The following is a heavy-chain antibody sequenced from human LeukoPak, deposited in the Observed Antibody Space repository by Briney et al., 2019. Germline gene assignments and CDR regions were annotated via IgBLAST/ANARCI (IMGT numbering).Heavy chain of an antibody. J-gene: IGHJ6*03. CDR1: GGPFSGYY. CDR2: INHSGST. D-gene: IGHD6-13*01. CDR3: ARTRAASTRYYYMDV. V-gene: IGHV4-34*01. Sequence: SETLSLTCAVYGGPFSGYYWSWIRQPPGKGLEWIGEINHSGSTNYNPSLKSRVTISVDTSKNQFSLKLSSVTAADTAVYYCARTRAASTRYYYMDVWGKGTTVTISS.